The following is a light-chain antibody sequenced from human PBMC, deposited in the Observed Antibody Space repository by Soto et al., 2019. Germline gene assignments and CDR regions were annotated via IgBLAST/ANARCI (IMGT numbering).Light chain of an antibody. Sequence: EIVMTQSPATLSVSPGERATLSCRASQNVNSNLAWYQQKPGQAPRLLIYGASTRATGLPARFSGSGSGTEFTLTISSLQSEDFADYYCQQYNNWPYTFGQGTKLEIK. V-gene: IGKV3-15*01. J-gene: IGKJ2*01. CDR1: QNVNSN. CDR2: GAS. CDR3: QQYNNWPYT.